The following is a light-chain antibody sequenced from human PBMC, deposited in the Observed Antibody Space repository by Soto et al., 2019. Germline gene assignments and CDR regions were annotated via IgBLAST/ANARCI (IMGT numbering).Light chain of an antibody. CDR1: SSDVGGYNY. Sequence: QSVLTQPASVSGSPGQSITISCTGTSSDVGGYNYVSWYQQHPGKAPKLMIYDVSNRPSGVSNRFSGSKSGNTASLTISGLQAEDEAAYCCSSYTSSSTPVVFGGGTKVTFL. CDR2: DVS. CDR3: SSYTSSSTPVV. J-gene: IGLJ2*01. V-gene: IGLV2-14*01.